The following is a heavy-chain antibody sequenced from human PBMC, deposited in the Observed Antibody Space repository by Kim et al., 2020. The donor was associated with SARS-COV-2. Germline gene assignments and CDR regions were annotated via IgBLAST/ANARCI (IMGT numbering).Heavy chain of an antibody. Sequence: GGSLRLSCAASGFTFSSYTMHWVRQAPGPGLEWVWFISSSRSYKYYGNSLKGRFTISRDNAKNSLFLQINSLRAEDTAVYYCAGGGDLEYFEYCGQGTLVTVSS. D-gene: IGHD4-17*01. CDR1: GFTFSSYT. CDR3: AGGGDLEYFEY. V-gene: IGHV3-21*01. CDR2: ISSSRSYK. J-gene: IGHJ4*02.